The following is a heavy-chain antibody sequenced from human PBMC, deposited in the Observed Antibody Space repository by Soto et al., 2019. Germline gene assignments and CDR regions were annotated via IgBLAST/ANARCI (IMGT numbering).Heavy chain of an antibody. CDR3: AKDGSHNFDY. CDR1: GFTFSHYA. CDR2: MSYDGSNE. D-gene: IGHD1-26*01. Sequence: QVQLVESGGGVVQPGRSLRLSCAASGFTFSHYAMHWVRQAPDKGLEWVALMSYDGSNEYYADSVEGRFTISRDNSKNTLYLQMNSLRAEDTAVYYCAKDGSHNFDYWGQGTLVTVSS. V-gene: IGHV3-30*18. J-gene: IGHJ4*02.